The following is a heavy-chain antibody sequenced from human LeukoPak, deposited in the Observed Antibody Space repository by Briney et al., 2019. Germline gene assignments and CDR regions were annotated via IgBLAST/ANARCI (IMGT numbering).Heavy chain of an antibody. V-gene: IGHV4-59*01. J-gene: IGHJ6*02. CDR2: IYYSGST. CDR1: GGSISSYY. D-gene: IGHD2-21*02. Sequence: SETLSLTCTVSGGSISSYYWSWIRQPPGKGLEWIGYIYYSGSTNYNPSLKSRVTISVDTSKNQFSLKLSSVTAADTAVYYCASETRGGGDLYYYYGMDVWGQGTTVTVSS. CDR3: ASETRGGGDLYYYYGMDV.